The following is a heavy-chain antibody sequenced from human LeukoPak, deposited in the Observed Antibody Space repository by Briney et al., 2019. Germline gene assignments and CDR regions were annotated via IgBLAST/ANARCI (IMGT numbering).Heavy chain of an antibody. J-gene: IGHJ4*02. CDR3: AREIAAAGNPHFDY. V-gene: IGHV4-39*07. Sequence: PSETLSLTCSVSGGSISSSSYYWGWIRQPPGKGLEWIGTIYYSGNTYYNPSLKSRVTISVDTSKNQFSLKLSSVTAADTAVYYCAREIAAAGNPHFDYWGQGTLVTVSS. CDR2: IYYSGNT. D-gene: IGHD6-13*01. CDR1: GGSISSSSYY.